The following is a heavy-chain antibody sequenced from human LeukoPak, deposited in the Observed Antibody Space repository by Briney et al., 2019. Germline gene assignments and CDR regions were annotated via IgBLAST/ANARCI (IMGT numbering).Heavy chain of an antibody. CDR3: ARDVAAAFYFAY. J-gene: IGHJ4*02. D-gene: IGHD6-13*01. CDR1: GFTFSSYG. CDR2: IWYDGSNK. V-gene: IGHV3-33*01. Sequence: PGGSLRLSCAASGFTFSSYGMHWVRQAPGKGLEWVAVIWYDGSNKYYADSVQGRFTISRDNSKNTLYLQMNSLRAQDTAVYYCARDVAAAFYFAYWGQGTLVTVPS.